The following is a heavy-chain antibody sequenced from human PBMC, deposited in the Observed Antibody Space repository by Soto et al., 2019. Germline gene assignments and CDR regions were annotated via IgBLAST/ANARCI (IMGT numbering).Heavy chain of an antibody. J-gene: IGHJ4*02. Sequence: GGSLRLSCAASGFTLSSYSMNWVRQAPGKGLEWVSYISASSSTIYYSDSVKGRFTISRDNGKNSLYLQMNSLRDEDTAVYYCARDLAARPATKYLLDYWGQGT. D-gene: IGHD6-6*01. V-gene: IGHV3-48*02. CDR1: GFTLSSYS. CDR3: ARDLAARPATKYLLDY. CDR2: ISASSSTI.